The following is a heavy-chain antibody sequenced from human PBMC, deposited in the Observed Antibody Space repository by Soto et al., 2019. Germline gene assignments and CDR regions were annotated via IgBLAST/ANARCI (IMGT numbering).Heavy chain of an antibody. J-gene: IGHJ3*02. CDR3: AKGTSGSYPFNDAFDI. Sequence: GGSLRLSCAASGFTFSNAWMSWVRQAPGKGLEWVGRIKRKTDGGSTYYADSVKGRFTISRDNSKNTLYLQMNSLRAEDTAVYYCAKGTSGSYPFNDAFDIWGQGTMVTVSS. D-gene: IGHD1-26*01. CDR1: GFTFSNAW. CDR2: IKRKTDGGST. V-gene: IGHV3-15*01.